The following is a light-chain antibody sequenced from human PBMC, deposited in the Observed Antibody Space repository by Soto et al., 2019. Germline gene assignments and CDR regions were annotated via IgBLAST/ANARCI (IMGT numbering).Light chain of an antibody. CDR2: DAS. Sequence: EIVLTQSPATLSLSPGERATLSCRASQSVSSYLAWYQQKPGQAPRLVIYDASTRATGIPDRFSASGSGTDFTLTISRLEPEDFAVYFCQQYASAPLTFGQGTKVEVK. V-gene: IGKV3-20*01. J-gene: IGKJ1*01. CDR3: QQYASAPLT. CDR1: QSVSSY.